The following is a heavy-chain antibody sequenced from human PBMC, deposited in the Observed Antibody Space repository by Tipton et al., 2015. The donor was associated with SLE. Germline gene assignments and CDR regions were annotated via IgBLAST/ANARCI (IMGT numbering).Heavy chain of an antibody. CDR1: GGSFSGYY. Sequence: TLSLTCAVYGGSFSGYYWSWIRQPPGKGLEWIGEINHSGSTNYNPSLKSRVTISVDTSKNQFSLTLSSVTAADTAVYYCARGGGWELWYFDYWGQGTLVTVSS. D-gene: IGHD1-26*01. V-gene: IGHV4-34*01. CDR2: INHSGST. CDR3: ARGGGWELWYFDY. J-gene: IGHJ4*02.